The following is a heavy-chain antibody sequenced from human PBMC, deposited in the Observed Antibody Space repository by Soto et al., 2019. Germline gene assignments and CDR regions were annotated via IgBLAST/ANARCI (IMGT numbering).Heavy chain of an antibody. Sequence: QVQLQESGPGLVKPSETLSLTCAVSGASIRSYHWSWIRQPAGKGLEWIGRMQHTGNTNYNPSLKSRVTMSVDTSKNQISLKLTSVTAADTAVSFCAKAVSSRRWFDPWGQGILVIVSS. CDR1: GASIRSYH. V-gene: IGHV4-4*07. CDR3: AKAVSSRRWFDP. D-gene: IGHD3-16*01. J-gene: IGHJ5*02. CDR2: MQHTGNT.